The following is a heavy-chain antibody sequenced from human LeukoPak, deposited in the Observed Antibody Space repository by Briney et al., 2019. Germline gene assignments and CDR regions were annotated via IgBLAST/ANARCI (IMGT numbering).Heavy chain of an antibody. V-gene: IGHV3-11*01. D-gene: IGHD6-13*01. CDR2: ISSGGSTI. CDR1: GFTFSDYY. J-gene: IGHJ5*02. Sequence: GGSLRLSCAASGFTFSDYYMSWIRQAPGKGLEWISYISSGGSTIYYADSVRGQFTISRDNAKKSLYLQMNSLRAEVTAVYYCARVQKGIAAAGTGGGWFEPWGQGTLVTVS. CDR3: ARVQKGIAAAGTGGGWFEP.